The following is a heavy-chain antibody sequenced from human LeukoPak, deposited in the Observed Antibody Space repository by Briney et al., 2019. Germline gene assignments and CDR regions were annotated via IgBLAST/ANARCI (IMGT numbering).Heavy chain of an antibody. Sequence: ASVKVSCKVSGYTLTELSMHWVRQAPGKGLEWMGGFDPEDGETIYAQKFQGRVTMTEDTSTDTAYMELSSLRSEDTAVYYCATAPRSGYSFDPWGQGTLVTVSS. D-gene: IGHD1-26*01. V-gene: IGHV1-24*01. CDR3: ATAPRSGYSFDP. J-gene: IGHJ5*02. CDR1: GYTLTELS. CDR2: FDPEDGET.